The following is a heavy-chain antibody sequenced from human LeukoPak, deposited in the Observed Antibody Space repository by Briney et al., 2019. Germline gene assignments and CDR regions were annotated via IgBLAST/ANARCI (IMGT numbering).Heavy chain of an antibody. Sequence: ASVKVSCKASGYTFTSYGISWVRQAPGQGLEWMGWISAYNGNTNYAQKLQGRVTMTTDTSTSTAYRELRSLRSDDTAVYYCASGGGRDGYNYDYYGMDVWGQGTTVTVSS. D-gene: IGHD5-24*01. CDR2: ISAYNGNT. J-gene: IGHJ6*02. V-gene: IGHV1-18*01. CDR1: GYTFTSYG. CDR3: ASGGGRDGYNYDYYGMDV.